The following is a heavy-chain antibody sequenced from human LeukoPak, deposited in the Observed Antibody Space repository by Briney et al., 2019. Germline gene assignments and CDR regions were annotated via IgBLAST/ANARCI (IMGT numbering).Heavy chain of an antibody. D-gene: IGHD3-22*01. CDR3: ARGAPYYYDGSGLYYFDY. J-gene: IGHJ4*02. Sequence: GGSLRLSCAASGFTFTTYNMNWARQAPGKGLEWISYYADSVKGRFTISRDNGKNSLFLQMNSLRAEDTAVYYCARGAPYYYDGSGLYYFDYWGQGTLVTVSS. V-gene: IGHV3-48*01. CDR1: GFTFTTYN.